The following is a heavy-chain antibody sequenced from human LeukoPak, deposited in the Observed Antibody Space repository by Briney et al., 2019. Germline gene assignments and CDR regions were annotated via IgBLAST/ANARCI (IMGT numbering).Heavy chain of an antibody. CDR2: MHPNTGDT. V-gene: IGHV1-2*02. D-gene: IGHD1-14*01. Sequence: GASVKVSCKTSGYTFTDEYIHWVRQAPGHGLACMGWMHPNTGDTVYVQKFQGRVTFTRDTSISTAYMELHRLRSDDTAVYYCVRHLTDPTSGDYWGQGTLVTVSS. J-gene: IGHJ4*02. CDR3: VRHLTDPTSGDY. CDR1: GYTFTDEY.